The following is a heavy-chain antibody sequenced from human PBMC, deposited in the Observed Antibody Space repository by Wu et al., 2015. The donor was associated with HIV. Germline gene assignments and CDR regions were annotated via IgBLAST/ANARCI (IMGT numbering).Heavy chain of an antibody. J-gene: IGHJ6*02. CDR2: IIPIFGTA. Sequence: QVHLVQSGAEVKKPGSSVKVSCKASRNTFNTFGITWVRQAPGQGLEWMGGIIPIFGTANYAQKFQGRVTITTDESTSTAYMELSSLRSEDTAVYYCATPEVSLNYGMDVWGQGTTVTVSS. D-gene: IGHD1-14*01. CDR1: RNTFNTFG. CDR3: ATPEVSLNYGMDV. V-gene: IGHV1-69*05.